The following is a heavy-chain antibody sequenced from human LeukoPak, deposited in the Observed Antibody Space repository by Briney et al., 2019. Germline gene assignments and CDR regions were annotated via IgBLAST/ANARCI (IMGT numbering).Heavy chain of an antibody. CDR3: ARDTADWFDP. CDR2: IYTSGST. Sequence: SETLSLTCTVSGGSISSYYWSWIRQPAGKGLGWIGRIYTSGSTNYNPSLKSRVTMSVDTSKNQFSLKLSSVTAADTAVYYCARDTADWFDPWGQGTLVTVSS. CDR1: GGSISSYY. J-gene: IGHJ5*02. V-gene: IGHV4-4*07.